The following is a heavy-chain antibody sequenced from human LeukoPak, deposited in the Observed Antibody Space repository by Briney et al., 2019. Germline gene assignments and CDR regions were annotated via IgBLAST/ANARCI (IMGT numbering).Heavy chain of an antibody. J-gene: IGHJ6*02. CDR1: GGSISSYY. V-gene: IGHV4-4*07. D-gene: IGHD4-17*01. CDR2: IYTSGST. Sequence: SETLSLTCTVSGGSISSYYWSWIRQPAGKGLEWIGRIYTSGSTNYNPSLKSRVTMSVDTPKNQFSLKLSSVTAADTAVYYCARDDYGDLYYYYGMDVWGQGTTVTVSS. CDR3: ARDDYGDLYYYYGMDV.